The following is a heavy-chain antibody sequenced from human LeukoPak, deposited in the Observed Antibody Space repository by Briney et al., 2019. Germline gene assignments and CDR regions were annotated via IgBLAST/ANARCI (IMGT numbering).Heavy chain of an antibody. V-gene: IGHV4-34*01. CDR3: ARMGVADPLDY. CDR2: INHSGTA. D-gene: IGHD6-19*01. J-gene: IGHJ4*02. CDR1: GGSFSGYY. Sequence: SETLSLTCAVYGGSFSGYYWSWIRQPPGKGLEWIGEINHSGTANYNPSLKSRVTISVDTSKNQFSLKLTSVTAADTAVYYCARMGVADPLDYWGQGTLVTVSS.